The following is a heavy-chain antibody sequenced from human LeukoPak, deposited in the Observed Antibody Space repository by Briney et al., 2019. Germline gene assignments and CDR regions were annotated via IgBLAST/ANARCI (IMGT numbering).Heavy chain of an antibody. CDR3: AWELPRTDAFDI. D-gene: IGHD3-10*01. J-gene: IGHJ3*02. Sequence: PGGSLRLSCSASGFTFSRYAMHWVRQAPGKGLESVSGISGNGGSTYYADSVKSRFTISRDNSKSTLYLQMSSLRAEDTAVYYCAWELPRTDAFDIWGQGTLVTVSS. V-gene: IGHV3-64D*06. CDR2: ISGNGGST. CDR1: GFTFSRYA.